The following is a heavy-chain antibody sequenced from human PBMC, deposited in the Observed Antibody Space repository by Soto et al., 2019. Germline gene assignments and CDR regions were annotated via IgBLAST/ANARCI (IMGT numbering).Heavy chain of an antibody. CDR2: IKQDGSEK. J-gene: IGHJ5*02. D-gene: IGHD4-4*01. Sequence: GGSLRLSCAASGFTFSSYWMSWVRQAPGKGLEWVANIKQDGSEKYYVDSVKGRFTISRDNAKNSLYLQMNSLRAEDTAVYYCAREITYSNYGWFDPWGQGTLVTVSS. CDR1: GFTFSSYW. V-gene: IGHV3-7*03. CDR3: AREITYSNYGWFDP.